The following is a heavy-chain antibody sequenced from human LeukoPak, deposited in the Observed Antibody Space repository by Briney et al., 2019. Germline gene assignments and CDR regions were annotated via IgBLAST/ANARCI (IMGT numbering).Heavy chain of an antibody. CDR1: GFTLSSYA. D-gene: IGHD4-23*01. CDR3: AKMFTVVILYYYYGMDV. V-gene: IGHV3-23*01. Sequence: SGGSLRLSCAASGFTLSSYAMSWVRQAPGKGLEWVSAISGSGGSTYYADSVKGRFTISRDNSKNTLYPQMNSLRAEDTAVYYCAKMFTVVILYYYYGMDVWGQGTTVTVSS. J-gene: IGHJ6*02. CDR2: ISGSGGST.